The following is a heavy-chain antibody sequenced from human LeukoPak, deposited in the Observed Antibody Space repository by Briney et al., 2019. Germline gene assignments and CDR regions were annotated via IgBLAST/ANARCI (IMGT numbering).Heavy chain of an antibody. CDR1: GGSFSGYY. CDR3: ARVVRATAMPWAVGYYYYMDV. D-gene: IGHD2-2*01. J-gene: IGHJ6*03. V-gene: IGHV4-34*01. CDR2: INHSGST. Sequence: PSETLSLTCAVYGGSFSGYYWSWIRQPPGKGLEWIGEINHSGSTNYNPSLKSRVTISVDTSKNQFSLKLSSVTAADTAVYYCARVVRATAMPWAVGYYYYMDVWGKGTTVTVSS.